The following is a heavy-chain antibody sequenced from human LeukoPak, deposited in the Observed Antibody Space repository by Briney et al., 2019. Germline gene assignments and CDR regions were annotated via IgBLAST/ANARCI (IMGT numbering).Heavy chain of an antibody. J-gene: IGHJ4*02. CDR3: AKDLDYGYYSFDY. CDR1: AFTFRSYA. D-gene: IGHD4-17*01. V-gene: IGHV3-23*01. Sequence: PGECLRLSCAASAFTFRSYAMSAGRQAPGKGLEWVSAISGSGGRTYYADSVKGRFTISSYNSKNTLYLQMNTLADKDTSVYACAKDLDYGYYSFDYWGQGTLVTVSS. CDR2: ISGSGGRT.